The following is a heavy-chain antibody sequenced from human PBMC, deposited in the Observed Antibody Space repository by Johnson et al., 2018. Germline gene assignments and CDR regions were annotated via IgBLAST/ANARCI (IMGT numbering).Heavy chain of an antibody. CDR1: GFIFSTFA. CDR2: LSYAGGNK. CDR3: ARDFLGVAGSAFDI. Sequence: QVQLVESGGGVVQPGRSLTLSCTASGFIFSTFAMHWVRQAPGTGLEWLAVLSYAGGNKYYADSVKGRFTITRDNVKNTLYLQRDSLRTEDTAVDYCARDFLGVAGSAFDIWGQGTLVTVSS. V-gene: IGHV3-30-3*01. J-gene: IGHJ3*02. D-gene: IGHD6-19*01.